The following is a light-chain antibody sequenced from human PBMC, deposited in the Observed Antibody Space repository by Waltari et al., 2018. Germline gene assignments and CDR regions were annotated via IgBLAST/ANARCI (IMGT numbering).Light chain of an antibody. J-gene: IGKJ1*01. V-gene: IGKV1-5*03. CDR1: ESISSW. CDR3: QPYNSYPWT. CDR2: KAS. Sequence: DIQMTQSPSTVSASVGDRVTITCRASESISSWLAWYQQKPGKAPKLLIYKASSLESGVPSRFSGSGSGTEFTLSISSLQPDDFATYYCQPYNSYPWTFGQGTKVEIK.